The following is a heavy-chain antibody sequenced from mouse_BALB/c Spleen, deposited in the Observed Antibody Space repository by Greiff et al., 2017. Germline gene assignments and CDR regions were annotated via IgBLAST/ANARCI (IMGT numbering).Heavy chain of an antibody. CDR2: ISSGGST. J-gene: IGHJ3*01. CDR1: GFTFSSYA. D-gene: IGHD2-4*01. V-gene: IGHV5-6-5*01. Sequence: EVNVVESGGGLVKPGGSLKLSCAASGFTFSSYAMSWVRQTPEKRLEWVASISSGGSTYYPDSVKGRFTISRDNARNILYLQMSSLRSEDTAMYYCARGDYDYDEETWFAYWGQGTLVTVSA. CDR3: ARGDYDYDEETWFAY.